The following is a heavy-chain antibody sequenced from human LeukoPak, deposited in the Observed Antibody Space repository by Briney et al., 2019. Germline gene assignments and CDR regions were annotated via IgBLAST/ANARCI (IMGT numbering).Heavy chain of an antibody. V-gene: IGHV4-39*01. CDR3: ARRFFYGDYDTYYFDY. Sequence: SETLSLTCTVSDGSISSPDHYWGWIRQPPGKGLEWIGIIYYTGSTYYNLSLKSRVIISVDTSKSQFSLKVKSMTAADTAVYYCARRFFYGDYDTYYFDYWGQGILVTVSP. D-gene: IGHD4-17*01. J-gene: IGHJ4*02. CDR2: IYYTGST. CDR1: DGSISSPDHY.